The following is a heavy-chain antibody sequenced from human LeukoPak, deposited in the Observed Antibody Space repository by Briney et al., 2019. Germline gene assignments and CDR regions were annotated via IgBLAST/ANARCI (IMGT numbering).Heavy chain of an antibody. Sequence: SETLSLTCTVSGGSISSYYWSWIRQPPGKGLEWIGYIYYSGSTNYNPSLKSRVTISGDTSKNQFSLKLSSVTAADTAVYYCARRAREAFDYWGQGTLVTVSS. D-gene: IGHD1-26*01. CDR2: IYYSGST. CDR1: GGSISSYY. CDR3: ARRAREAFDY. J-gene: IGHJ4*02. V-gene: IGHV4-59*01.